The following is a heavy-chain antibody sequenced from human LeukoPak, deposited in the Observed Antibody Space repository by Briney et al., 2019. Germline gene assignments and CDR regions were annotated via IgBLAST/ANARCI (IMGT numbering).Heavy chain of an antibody. D-gene: IGHD2-2*01. J-gene: IGHJ4*02. V-gene: IGHV3-48*03. CDR1: GFRFSYYE. Sequence: GGSLRLSCETSGFRFSYYEMSWVRQAPGKGLEWLSYINSGGSGIHYAGSVNGRFTISRDNAKNSLYLQMNSLRVEDTAVYYCAAVGRAGHPGYWGQGTLVTVSS. CDR2: INSGGSGI. CDR3: AAVGRAGHPGY.